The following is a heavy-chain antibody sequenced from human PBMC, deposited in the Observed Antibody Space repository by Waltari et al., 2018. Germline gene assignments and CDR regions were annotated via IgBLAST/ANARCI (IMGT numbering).Heavy chain of an antibody. CDR2: IYTSGST. CDR1: GGSISSGSYY. D-gene: IGHD3-9*01. J-gene: IGHJ6*02. CDR3: ARGSYYDILTGYAPYYYYGMDV. V-gene: IGHV4-61*09. Sequence: QVQLQESGPGLVKPSQTLSLTCTVSGGSISSGSYYWSWIRQPAGKGLEWIGYIYTSGSTNYNPSLKSRVTISVDTSKNQFSLKRSSVTAADTAVYYCARGSYYDILTGYAPYYYYGMDVWGQGTTVTVSS.